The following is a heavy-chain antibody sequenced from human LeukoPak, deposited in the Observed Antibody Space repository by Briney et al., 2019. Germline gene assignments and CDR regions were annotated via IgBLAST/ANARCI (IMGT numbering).Heavy chain of an antibody. CDR2: ISGTGAST. CDR1: GFTFGSYA. D-gene: IGHD6-19*01. CDR3: EKGDTNSRYRSGHN. Sequence: PGGSLRLSCAGSGFTFGSYAMSWVRQAPGKGLEGVASISGTGASTFYADSVKGRFTIYRDNSKNTLYLQMNSLRVEETAVYYCEKGDTNSRYRSGHNWAQGKLVTVSS. V-gene: IGHV3-23*01. J-gene: IGHJ4*02.